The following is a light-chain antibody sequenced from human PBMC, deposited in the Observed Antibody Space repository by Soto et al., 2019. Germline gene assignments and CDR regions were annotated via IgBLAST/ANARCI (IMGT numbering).Light chain of an antibody. CDR1: QSVSSY. V-gene: IGKV3-11*01. CDR3: QQRSNWPPLT. J-gene: IGKJ2*01. Sequence: EIVLTQSPATLSLSPGERATLSCRASQSVSSYLAWYQQKPGQAPRLLIYDVSNRAPGIPARFSGSGSGTDFTLTISSLEPEDFAVYYCQQRSNWPPLTVGQGTNQEIK. CDR2: DVS.